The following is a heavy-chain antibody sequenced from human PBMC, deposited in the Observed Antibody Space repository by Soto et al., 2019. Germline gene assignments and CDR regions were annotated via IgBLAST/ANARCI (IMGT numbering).Heavy chain of an antibody. CDR1: GFTIRNYW. D-gene: IGHD3-16*02. V-gene: IGHV3-74*01. CDR3: ARGFRWSMDV. J-gene: IGHJ6*02. Sequence: GGSLRLSCVASGFTIRNYWMHWVRQAPGKGLVWVSRINSDGSTTDYADSVKGRFTISRDNAKNTLFLQMNSLRAEDTAVYYCARGFRWSMDVWGQGTTVTVSS. CDR2: INSDGSTT.